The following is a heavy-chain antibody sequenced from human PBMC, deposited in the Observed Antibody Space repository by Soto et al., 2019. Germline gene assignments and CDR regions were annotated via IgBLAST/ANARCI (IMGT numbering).Heavy chain of an antibody. J-gene: IGHJ4*02. D-gene: IGHD6-19*01. CDR1: GYTFTSYA. V-gene: IGHV1-3*01. CDR3: ARDVDSSGWCDY. Sequence: ASVKVSCKAPGYTFTSYAMHWVRQAPGQRLEWMGWINAGNGNTKYSQKFQGRVTITRDTSASTAYMELSSLRSEDTAVYYCARDVDSSGWCDYWGQGTLVTVSS. CDR2: INAGNGNT.